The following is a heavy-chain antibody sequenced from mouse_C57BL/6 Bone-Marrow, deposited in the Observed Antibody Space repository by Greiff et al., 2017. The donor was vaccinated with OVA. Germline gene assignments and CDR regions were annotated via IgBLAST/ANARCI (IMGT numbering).Heavy chain of an antibody. J-gene: IGHJ4*01. CDR1: GYTFTDYE. Sequence: QVQLQQSGAELVRPGASVTLSCKASGYTFTDYEMHWAKPTPVHGLEWIGAIDPETGGTAYNQKFKGKAILTADNSSSTAYMELRSLTSEDSAVYYCTRPKNLSRRDYAMDYWGQGTSVTVSS. CDR3: TRPKNLSRRDYAMDY. D-gene: IGHD2-3*01. V-gene: IGHV1-15*01. CDR2: IDPETGGT.